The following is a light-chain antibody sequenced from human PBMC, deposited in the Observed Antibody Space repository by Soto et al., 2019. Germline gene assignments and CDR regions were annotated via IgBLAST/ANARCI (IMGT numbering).Light chain of an antibody. CDR1: SSNVGKNT. Sequence: QSVLTQSPSASGTPGQTVTISCFGSSSNVGKNTVNWYQQVSGAAPNLLIFNSNQRPSGVPDRFSGSKSDTSASLAISGLQSEDEADYYCQSYDSSLSGLYVFGTGTKLTVL. CDR3: QSYDSSLSGLYV. CDR2: NSN. J-gene: IGLJ1*01. V-gene: IGLV1-44*01.